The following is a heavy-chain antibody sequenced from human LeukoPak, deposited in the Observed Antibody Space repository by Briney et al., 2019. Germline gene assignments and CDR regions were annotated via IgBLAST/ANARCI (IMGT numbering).Heavy chain of an antibody. V-gene: IGHV4-30-4*01. CDR2: IYYSGST. Sequence: SETLSLTCTVSGGSISSGDYYWSWIRQPPGKGLERIGYIYYSGSTYYNPSLKSRVTISVDTSKNQFSLKLSSVTAADTAVYYCATRRITIFGVDIMSAFDIWGQGTMVTVSS. CDR3: ATRRITIFGVDIMSAFDI. J-gene: IGHJ3*02. CDR1: GGSISSGDYY. D-gene: IGHD3-3*01.